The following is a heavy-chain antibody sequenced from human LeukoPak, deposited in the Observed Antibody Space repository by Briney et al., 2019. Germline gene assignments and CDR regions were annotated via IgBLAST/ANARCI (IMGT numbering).Heavy chain of an antibody. CDR2: IYYSGST. D-gene: IGHD2-2*01. Sequence: SQTLSLTCTVSGGSISSGDYYWSWIRQPPGKGLEWIGYIYYSGSTYYNPSLKSRVTISVDTSKNQFSLKLSSVTAADTAVYYCARPPAANPYYYYMDVWGKGTTVTVPS. CDR1: GGSISSGDYY. CDR3: ARPPAANPYYYYMDV. J-gene: IGHJ6*03. V-gene: IGHV4-30-4*08.